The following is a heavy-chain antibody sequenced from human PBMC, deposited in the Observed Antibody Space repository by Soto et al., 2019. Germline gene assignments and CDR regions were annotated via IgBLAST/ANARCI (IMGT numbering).Heavy chain of an antibody. CDR3: ARDGGRHSGGIDY. CDR2: IIPIFGTA. CDR1: GGTFSSES. J-gene: IGHJ4*02. V-gene: IGHV1-69*01. Sequence: QVQLVQSGAEVKKPGSSVKVSCKASGGTFSSESINWVRQAPGQGLEWMGEIIPIFGTANYAQKFQGRVTITADESTSTAYMELSSLRSEDTAVYYCARDGGRHSGGIDYWGQGTLVTVSS. D-gene: IGHD1-26*01.